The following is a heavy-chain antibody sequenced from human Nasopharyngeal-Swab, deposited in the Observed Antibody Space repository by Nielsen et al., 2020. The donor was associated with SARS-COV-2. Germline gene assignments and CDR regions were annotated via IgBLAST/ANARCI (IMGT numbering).Heavy chain of an antibody. CDR1: AGSVNTYY. CDR3: ARVAAAGSVLDL. J-gene: IGHJ2*01. D-gene: IGHD6-13*01. V-gene: IGHV4-59*02. CDR2: IYYSGTT. Sequence: SETLSLTCTVSAGSVNTYYWSWIRQPPGKGLEWIGYIYYSGTTNHNPSFKSRVTISVDTSKNQFSLKLSSVTAADTAVYYCARVAAAGSVLDLWGRGTLVTVSS.